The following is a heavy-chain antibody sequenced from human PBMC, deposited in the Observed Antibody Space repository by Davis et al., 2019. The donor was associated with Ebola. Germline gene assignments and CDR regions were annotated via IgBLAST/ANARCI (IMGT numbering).Heavy chain of an antibody. Sequence: PGGSLRLSCAASGFTFSDYYMSWIRQAPGKGLEWVSYISSSGSTIYYADSVKGRFTISRDNAKNSLYLQMNSLRAEDTAVYYCARDQRRRLPPAYYYYGMDVWGQGTTVTVSS. CDR2: ISSSGSTI. V-gene: IGHV3-11*04. CDR1: GFTFSDYY. J-gene: IGHJ6*02. CDR3: ARDQRRRLPPAYYYYGMDV. D-gene: IGHD4-11*01.